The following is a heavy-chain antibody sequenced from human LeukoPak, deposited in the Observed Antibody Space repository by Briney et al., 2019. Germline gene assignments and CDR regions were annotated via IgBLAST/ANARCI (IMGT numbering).Heavy chain of an antibody. CDR2: IIPIFGTA. V-gene: IGHV1-69*13. J-gene: IGHJ4*02. Sequence: SVKVSCKASGGTFSSYAISWVRQAPGQGLEWMGGIIPIFGTANYAQKFQGRVTITADESTSTAYMELSSLRSEDTAVYYCARLPYYDIMTGYSNYFDYWGQGTLVTVSS. D-gene: IGHD3-9*01. CDR1: GGTFSSYA. CDR3: ARLPYYDIMTGYSNYFDY.